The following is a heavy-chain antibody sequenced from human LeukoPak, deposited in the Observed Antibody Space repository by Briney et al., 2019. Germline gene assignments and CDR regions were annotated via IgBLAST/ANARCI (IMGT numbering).Heavy chain of an antibody. CDR1: GGTFSRYA. V-gene: IGHV1-69*13. Sequence: GASVKVSCKASGGTFSRYAISWVRQAPGQGLEWMGGIIPIFGTANYAQKFQGRVTITADESTSTAYMEVSSLRSEDTAVYYCARAYPYSSSWPNWFDPWGQGTLVTVSS. CDR2: IIPIFGTA. D-gene: IGHD6-13*01. J-gene: IGHJ5*02. CDR3: ARAYPYSSSWPNWFDP.